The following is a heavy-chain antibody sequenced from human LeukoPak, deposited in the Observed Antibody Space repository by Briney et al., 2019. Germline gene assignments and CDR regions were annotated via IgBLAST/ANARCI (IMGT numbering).Heavy chain of an antibody. CDR3: AKELRGYSYGLRNNWFDP. Sequence: GRSLRLSCAASGFTFSSYGMHWVRQAPGKGLEWVAVISYDGSNKYYADSVKGRFTISRDNSKNTLYLQMNSLRAEDTAVYYCAKELRGYSYGLRNNWFDPWGQGTLVTVSS. CDR1: GFTFSSYG. CDR2: ISYDGSNK. J-gene: IGHJ5*02. V-gene: IGHV3-30*18. D-gene: IGHD5-18*01.